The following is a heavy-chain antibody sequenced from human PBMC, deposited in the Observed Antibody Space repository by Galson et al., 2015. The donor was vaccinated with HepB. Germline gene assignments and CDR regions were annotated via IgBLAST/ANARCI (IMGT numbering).Heavy chain of an antibody. V-gene: IGHV3-30-3*01. CDR3: ARSGRVLRPARVDY. Sequence: SLRLSCAASGFTFSSYAMHWVRQAPSKGLEWVAVISYDGSNKYYADSVKGRFTISRDNSKNTLYLQMNSLRAEDTAVYYCARSGRVLRPARVDYWGQGTLVTVSS. CDR2: ISYDGSNK. J-gene: IGHJ4*02. D-gene: IGHD1-26*01. CDR1: GFTFSSYA.